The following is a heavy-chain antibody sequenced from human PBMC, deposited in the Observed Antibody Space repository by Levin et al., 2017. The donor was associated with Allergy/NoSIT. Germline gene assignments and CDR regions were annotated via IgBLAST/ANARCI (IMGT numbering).Heavy chain of an antibody. CDR1: GGSVSSSSYY. CDR2: ISYSGTT. V-gene: IGHV4-61*01. J-gene: IGHJ4*02. D-gene: IGHD3-22*01. CDR3: ARSHDSTGYFN. Sequence: RSQTLSLTCTVSGGSVSSSSYYWSWIRQPPGKGLEWIGCISYSGTTNYNPSLKSRVTISVDTSKNQFSLMLSSVTAADTAVYYCARSHDSTGYFNWGQGTLVTVSS.